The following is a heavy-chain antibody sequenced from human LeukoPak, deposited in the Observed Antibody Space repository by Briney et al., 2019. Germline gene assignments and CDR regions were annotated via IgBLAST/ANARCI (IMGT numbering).Heavy chain of an antibody. V-gene: IGHV4-59*01. Sequence: SETLSLTCTVSVGSISSYYWSWIRQPPGKGLEWIGYIYYSGSTNYNPSPKSRVTISVDTSKNQFPLKLSSVTAADTAVYYCASLGYCSSTSCYGIFDYWGQGTLVTVSS. CDR1: VGSISSYY. J-gene: IGHJ4*02. CDR3: ASLGYCSSTSCYGIFDY. D-gene: IGHD2-2*01. CDR2: IYYSGST.